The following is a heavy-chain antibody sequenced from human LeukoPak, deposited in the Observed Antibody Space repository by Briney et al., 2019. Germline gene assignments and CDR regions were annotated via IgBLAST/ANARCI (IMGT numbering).Heavy chain of an antibody. Sequence: ASVKVSCKASGYTFTGYYMHWVRQAPGQGLEWMGWINPNSGGTNYAQKFQGRVTMTRDTSISTAYMELSRLRSDDTAVYYCARHLNSNYGGNDGDYWGQGTLVTVSS. J-gene: IGHJ4*02. V-gene: IGHV1-2*02. CDR1: GYTFTGYY. D-gene: IGHD4-23*01. CDR3: ARHLNSNYGGNDGDY. CDR2: INPNSGGT.